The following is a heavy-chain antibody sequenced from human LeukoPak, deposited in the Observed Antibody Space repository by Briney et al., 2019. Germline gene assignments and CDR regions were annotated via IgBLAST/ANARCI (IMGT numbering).Heavy chain of an antibody. CDR1: GGSISSSSYY. CDR2: IYYSGST. Sequence: SETLSLTCTVSGGSISSSSYYWGWIRQPPGKGLEWIGSIYYSGSTYYNPSLKSRDTISVDTSKNQYSLKLSSVTAADTAVYYCARYDSSGYYWFDPWGQGTLVTVSS. CDR3: ARYDSSGYYWFDP. D-gene: IGHD3-22*01. J-gene: IGHJ5*02. V-gene: IGHV4-39*07.